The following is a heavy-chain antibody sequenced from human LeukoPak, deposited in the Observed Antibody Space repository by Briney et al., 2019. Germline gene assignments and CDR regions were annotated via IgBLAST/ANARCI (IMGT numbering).Heavy chain of an antibody. Sequence: GGSLRLSCAASGFTFSDYYMSWIRQAPGKGLEWVSYISSSGSTIYYADSVKGRFTISRDNAKNSLYLQMNSLRAEDTAVYYCARDYYDSSGYYLLGYWGQGTPVTVSS. CDR2: ISSSGSTI. D-gene: IGHD3-22*01. CDR3: ARDYYDSSGYYLLGY. CDR1: GFTFSDYY. V-gene: IGHV3-11*01. J-gene: IGHJ4*02.